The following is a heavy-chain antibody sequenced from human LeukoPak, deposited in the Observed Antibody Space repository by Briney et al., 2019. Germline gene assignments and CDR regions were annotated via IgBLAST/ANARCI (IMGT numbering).Heavy chain of an antibody. D-gene: IGHD3-3*01. J-gene: IGHJ5*02. Sequence: PGGSLRLSCVVSGFPFNMYSMNWVRQAPGKGLEWVSSISSSGTYIYLADSVKGRFTISRDNAKNSLYLQMNSLRAEDTAVYYCARDPTTYYDFWSGAPPFDPWGQGTLVTVSS. CDR1: GFPFNMYS. V-gene: IGHV3-21*01. CDR2: ISSSGTYI. CDR3: ARDPTTYYDFWSGAPPFDP.